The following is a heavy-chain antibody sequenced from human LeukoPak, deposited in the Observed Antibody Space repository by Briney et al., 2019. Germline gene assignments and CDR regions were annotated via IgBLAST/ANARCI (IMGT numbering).Heavy chain of an antibody. Sequence: SETLSLTCTVSGVSINSGRYYWSWIRQPAGRGLEWIGHISTSGRTSYSPSLKSRVTISVDTSKNQFSLKMSPVSAADTAVYYCARGLHGYTYGYVPWELFYYMDVWGKGTTVTISS. CDR1: GVSINSGRYY. J-gene: IGHJ6*03. D-gene: IGHD5-18*01. CDR3: ARGLHGYTYGYVPWELFYYMDV. CDR2: ISTSGRT. V-gene: IGHV4-61*09.